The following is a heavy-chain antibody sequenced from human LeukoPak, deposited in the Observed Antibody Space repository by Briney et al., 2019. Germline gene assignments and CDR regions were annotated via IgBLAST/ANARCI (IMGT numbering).Heavy chain of an antibody. CDR2: ISAYNGNT. Sequence: ASVKVSCKASGYTFTSYGISWVRQAPGQGLEWMGWISAYNGNTNYAQKLQGRVTMTTDTSTSTAYMELRSLRSDDTAVYYCATGVVVPAALNDAFDIWGQGTMVTVSS. J-gene: IGHJ3*02. CDR3: ATGVVVPAALNDAFDI. V-gene: IGHV1-18*01. D-gene: IGHD2-2*01. CDR1: GYTFTSYG.